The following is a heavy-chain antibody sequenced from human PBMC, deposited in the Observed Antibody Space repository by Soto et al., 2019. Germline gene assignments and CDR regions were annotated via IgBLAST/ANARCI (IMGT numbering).Heavy chain of an antibody. D-gene: IGHD2-2*01. Sequence: SETLSLTCTVSGGSISSYYWSWIRQPPGKGLEWIGYIYYSGSTNYNPSLKSRVTISVDTSKNQFSLKLSSVTAADTAVYYCAREIVVVPAASFDYYYYMDVWGKGTTVTVSS. CDR2: IYYSGST. J-gene: IGHJ6*03. CDR1: GGSISSYY. V-gene: IGHV4-59*01. CDR3: AREIVVVPAASFDYYYYMDV.